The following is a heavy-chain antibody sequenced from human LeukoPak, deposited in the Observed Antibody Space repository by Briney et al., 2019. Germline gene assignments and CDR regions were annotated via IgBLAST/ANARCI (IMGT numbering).Heavy chain of an antibody. D-gene: IGHD6-13*01. V-gene: IGHV4-39*07. CDR3: ARILRPAASAAGFNYFDY. CDR2: IYYSGST. CDR1: GGSIGSSSYH. Sequence: SETLSLTCTVSGGSIGSSSYHWGWIRQPPGKGLEWIGSIYYSGSTYYNPSLKSRVTISVDTSKNQFSLKLSSVTAADTAVYYCARILRPAASAAGFNYFDYWGQGTLVTVSS. J-gene: IGHJ4*02.